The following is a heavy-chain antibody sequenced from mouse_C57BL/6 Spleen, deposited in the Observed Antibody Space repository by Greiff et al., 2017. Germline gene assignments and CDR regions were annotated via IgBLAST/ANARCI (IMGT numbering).Heavy chain of an antibody. V-gene: IGHV1-15*01. CDR2: IDPETGGT. Sequence: QVQLQQSGAELVRPGASVTLSCKASGYTFTDYEMHWVKQTPVHGLEWIGAIDPETGGTAYNQKFKGKAILTADKSSSTAYMELRSLTSEDSAVYYCTRYGSSYVGFAYWGQGTLVTVSA. CDR1: GYTFTDYE. J-gene: IGHJ3*01. CDR3: TRYGSSYVGFAY. D-gene: IGHD1-1*01.